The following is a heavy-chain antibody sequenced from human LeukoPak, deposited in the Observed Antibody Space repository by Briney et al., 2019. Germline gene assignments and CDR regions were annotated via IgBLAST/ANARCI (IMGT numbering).Heavy chain of an antibody. CDR3: AKDRAAGGYVDY. V-gene: IGHV3-30*02. D-gene: IGHD2-15*01. CDR1: GFTFSNYG. CDR2: IRFDESDK. J-gene: IGHJ4*02. Sequence: PGGSLRLSCAASGFTFSNYGMHWVRLAPGKGLDWVTFIRFDESDKYYADSVKGRFTISRDNSKNTLYLQMNSLRAEDTAVYYCAKDRAAGGYVDYWGQGTLVTVSS.